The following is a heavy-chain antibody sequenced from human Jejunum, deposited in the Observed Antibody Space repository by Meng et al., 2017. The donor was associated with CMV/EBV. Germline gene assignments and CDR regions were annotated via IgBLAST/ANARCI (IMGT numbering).Heavy chain of an antibody. Sequence: VLQEAPCPGPLEPSENLSPHRQVACGSVSSYYWWYSRQHAGERREWFGRIYHNRNTNYNPSLKSRVTMSIDTSENQFSLKSTSVAAADTAVYYCARDAPPNNYGWFDPWGQGTLVTVSS. CDR3: ARDAPPNNYGWFDP. J-gene: IGHJ5*02. CDR1: CGSVSSYY. CDR2: IYHNRNT. D-gene: IGHD5-18*01. V-gene: IGHV4-4*07.